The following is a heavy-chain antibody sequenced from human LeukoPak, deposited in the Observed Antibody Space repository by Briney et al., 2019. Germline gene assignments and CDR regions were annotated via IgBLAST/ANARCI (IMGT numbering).Heavy chain of an antibody. J-gene: IGHJ5*02. D-gene: IGHD3-10*01. CDR2: IYYSGST. V-gene: IGHV4-39*01. CDR1: GGSISSSSYY. CDR3: ARHYQAGSQALDWFDP. Sequence: SQTLSLTCTVSGGSISSSSYYWGWIRQPPGKGLEWIGSIYYSGSTYYNPSLKSRVTIYVDTSENQFSLKLSSVTAADTAVYYCARHYQAGSQALDWFDPWGQGTLVTVSS.